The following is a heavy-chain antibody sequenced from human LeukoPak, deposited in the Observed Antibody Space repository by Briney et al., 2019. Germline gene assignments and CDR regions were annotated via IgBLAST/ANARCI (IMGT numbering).Heavy chain of an antibody. D-gene: IGHD6-13*01. CDR1: GFTFSSYW. V-gene: IGHV3-7*01. Sequence: GGSLRLSCAASGFTFSSYWMSWVRQAPGKGLEWVANIKQDGSEKYYVGSVKGRFTISRDNAKNSLYLQMNSLRAEDTAVYYCARAGREAAPILLYWGQGTMVTVSS. J-gene: IGHJ3*01. CDR3: ARAGREAAPILLY. CDR2: IKQDGSEK.